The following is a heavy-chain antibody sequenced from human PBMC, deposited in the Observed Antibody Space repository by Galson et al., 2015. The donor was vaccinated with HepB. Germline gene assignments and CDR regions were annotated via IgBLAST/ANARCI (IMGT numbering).Heavy chain of an antibody. CDR1: GFTFSDYF. V-gene: IGHV3-11*01. D-gene: IGHD3-3*01. CDR2: ISDSGGTI. J-gene: IGHJ5*02. Sequence: SLRLSCAASGFTFSDYFMSWIRQAPGKGLEWISYISDSGGTIYYADSVKGLFTISRDNAKNSVYLQMNILRAEDTAVYYFARGFWSGYSNWFDPWGQGTLVTVSS. CDR3: ARGFWSGYSNWFDP.